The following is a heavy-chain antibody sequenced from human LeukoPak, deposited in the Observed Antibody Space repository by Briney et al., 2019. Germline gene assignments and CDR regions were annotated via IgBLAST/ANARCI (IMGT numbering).Heavy chain of an antibody. CDR3: AIQDYYDSSGYYWEAFDI. D-gene: IGHD3-22*01. Sequence: ASVKVSCKASGYTFINHTLNWVRQAPGQGLEWMGWINTNTGNPTYALGFTGRFVFSLDTSVSTAYLQISSLKAEDTAVYYCAIQDYYDSSGYYWEAFDIWGQGTMVTVSS. J-gene: IGHJ3*02. V-gene: IGHV7-4-1*02. CDR2: INTNTGNP. CDR1: GYTFINHT.